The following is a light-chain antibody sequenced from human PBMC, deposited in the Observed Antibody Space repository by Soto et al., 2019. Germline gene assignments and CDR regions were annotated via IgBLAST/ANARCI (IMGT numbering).Light chain of an antibody. J-gene: IGLJ7*01. CDR2: VESSGSY. Sequence: QLVLTQSSSASASLGSSVKLTCTLSSGHSGYIIAWHQQQPGKAPRYLMKVESSGSYNKGSGVPDRFSGSSSGADRYLTISTLQFEDEADYYCETWDSNTHAVFGGGTQLTVL. CDR1: SGHSGYI. CDR3: ETWDSNTHAV. V-gene: IGLV4-60*02.